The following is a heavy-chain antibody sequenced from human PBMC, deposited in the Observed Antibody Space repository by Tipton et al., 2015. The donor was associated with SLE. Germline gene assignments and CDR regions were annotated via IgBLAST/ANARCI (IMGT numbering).Heavy chain of an antibody. V-gene: IGHV1-24*01. D-gene: IGHD1-26*01. CDR3: ATTTGSYEYFQH. CDR1: GYTLTELS. CDR2: FDPEDGET. J-gene: IGHJ1*01. Sequence: QSGPEVKKPGASVKVSCKVSGYTLTELSMHWVRQAPGKGLEWMGGFDPEDGETIYAQKFQGRVTMTEDTSTDTAYTELSSLRSEDTAVYYCATTTGSYEYFQHWGQGTLVTVSS.